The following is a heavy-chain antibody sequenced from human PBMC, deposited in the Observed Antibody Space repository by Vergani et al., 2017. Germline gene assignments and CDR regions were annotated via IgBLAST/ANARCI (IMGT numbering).Heavy chain of an antibody. D-gene: IGHD3-16*02. Sequence: QVQLVQSGAEVKKPGSSVKVSCKASGGTFSSYAISWVRQAPGQGLEWMGGFDPEDGETIYAQKFQGRVTMTEDTSTDTAYMELSSLRSEDTAVYYCATSMDGYDYVWGSYRYNRYFDYWGQGTLVTVSS. V-gene: IGHV1-24*01. J-gene: IGHJ4*02. CDR1: GGTFSSYA. CDR2: FDPEDGET. CDR3: ATSMDGYDYVWGSYRYNRYFDY.